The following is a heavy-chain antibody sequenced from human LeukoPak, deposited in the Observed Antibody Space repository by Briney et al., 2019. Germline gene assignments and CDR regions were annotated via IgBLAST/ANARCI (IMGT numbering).Heavy chain of an antibody. Sequence: GGSLRLSCAASGFTFSTYVMSWVRQAPGKGLEWVSGISGSGDNTYYADSVKGRFTISRDNSKNTLYLEMNSLRAEDTAIYYCAKMKGHPLPKYYMDVWGQGTTVTVSS. CDR1: GFTFSTYV. CDR2: ISGSGDNT. V-gene: IGHV3-23*01. J-gene: IGHJ6*01. D-gene: IGHD1-26*01. CDR3: AKMKGHPLPKYYMDV.